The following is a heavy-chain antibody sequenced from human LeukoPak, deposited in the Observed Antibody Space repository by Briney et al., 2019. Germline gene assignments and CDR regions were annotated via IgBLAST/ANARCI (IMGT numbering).Heavy chain of an antibody. CDR3: ARDLGYSNSCPNY. V-gene: IGHV1-18*01. CDR1: GYPFTTYG. D-gene: IGHD6-13*01. J-gene: IGHJ4*02. CDR2: ISAYNGNT. Sequence: ASVKVSCKTSGYPFTTYGISWVRQAPGEGLEWMGWISAYNGNTNYAQKLQGRVTMTTDTSTSTAYMELRSLTSDDTAVYFCARDLGYSNSCPNYWGQGTLVTVSS.